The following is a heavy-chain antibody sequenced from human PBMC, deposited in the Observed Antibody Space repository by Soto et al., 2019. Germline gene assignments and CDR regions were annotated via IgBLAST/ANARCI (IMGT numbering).Heavy chain of an antibody. Sequence: VQLVESGGGVVQPGRSLRLSCAASGFAFSDYAMHWVRQAPGKGLEWVAVVSHDGRNTHYADSLKGRFTISRDRSKNTVSLEMTSLRAEDTAVYYCAKGGRQWLVTSDFNYWGQGALVTVSS. J-gene: IGHJ4*02. CDR1: GFAFSDYA. CDR3: AKGGRQWLVTSDFNY. D-gene: IGHD6-19*01. CDR2: VSHDGRNT. V-gene: IGHV3-30*18.